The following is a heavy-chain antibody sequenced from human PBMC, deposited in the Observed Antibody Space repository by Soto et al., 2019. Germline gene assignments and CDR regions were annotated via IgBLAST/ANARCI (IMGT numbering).Heavy chain of an antibody. D-gene: IGHD6-19*01. CDR1: GFTFSSYA. J-gene: IGHJ4*02. Sequence: RRLSCAASGFTFSSYAMSWVRQAPGKGLEWVSAISGSGGSTYYADSVKGRFTISRDNSKNTLYLQMNSLRAEETAVYYCAKDTKGSRYSSAYWGQGTLVTVSS. CDR2: ISGSGGST. CDR3: AKDTKGSRYSSAY. V-gene: IGHV3-23*01.